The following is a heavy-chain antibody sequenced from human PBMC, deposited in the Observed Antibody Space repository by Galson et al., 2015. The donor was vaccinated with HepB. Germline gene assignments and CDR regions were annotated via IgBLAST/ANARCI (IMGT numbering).Heavy chain of an antibody. CDR3: AGTYYDFWSEYRRAEYFQH. CDR2: INQDGGEK. CDR1: RFTFSSYW. J-gene: IGHJ1*01. D-gene: IGHD3-3*01. V-gene: IGHV3-7*03. Sequence: SLRLSCAASRFTFSSYWLSWVRQAPGKGLEWVANINQDGGEKYYVDSVKGRFTISRDNAKNSLYLQMSSLRAEDTAVYYCAGTYYDFWSEYRRAEYFQHWGQGTLVTVYS.